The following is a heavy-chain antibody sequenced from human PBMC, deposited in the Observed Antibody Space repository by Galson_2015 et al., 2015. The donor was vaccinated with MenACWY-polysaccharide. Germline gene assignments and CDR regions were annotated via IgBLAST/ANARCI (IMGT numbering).Heavy chain of an antibody. CDR1: GYTFTSYD. J-gene: IGHJ4*02. CDR3: AIDVGRLRCDY. CDR2: MNPNSGNT. Sequence: SVKVSCTASGYTFTSYDINWVRQAPGQGLEWMGWMNPNSGNTGYAQKFQGRVTMTRNTSISTAYMELSSLRSEDTAVYYCAIDVGRLRCDYWGQGTLVTVSS. V-gene: IGHV1-8*01. D-gene: IGHD4-17*01.